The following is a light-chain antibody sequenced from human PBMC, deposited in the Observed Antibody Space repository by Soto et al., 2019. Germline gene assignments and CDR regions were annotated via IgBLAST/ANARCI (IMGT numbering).Light chain of an antibody. CDR2: DVH. CDR3: SSYTSSSTVV. Sequence: QSALTQPASASGSPGQSITISCTGTSSDVGGYNDVSWYQQQPGKAPKLIIYDVHKRPSGVSNRFSGSKSGNTASLTIAGLQAEDEADYNCSSYTSSSTVVFGGGTKLTVL. V-gene: IGLV2-14*01. CDR1: SSDVGGYND. J-gene: IGLJ2*01.